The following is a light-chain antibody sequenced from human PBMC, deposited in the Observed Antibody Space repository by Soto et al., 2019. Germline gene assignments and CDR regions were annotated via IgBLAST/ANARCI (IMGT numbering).Light chain of an antibody. Sequence: DIQMTQSPSTLSGSVGDRVTITCRASQTISSWLAWYQQKPGKAPKLLIYKACTLKTGVPSRFSGSGSGTDFTLTISSLEPEDFAVYYCQQRSNWPPSITFGQGTRLEI. CDR2: KAC. V-gene: IGKV1-5*03. J-gene: IGKJ5*01. CDR3: QQRSNWPPSIT. CDR1: QTISSW.